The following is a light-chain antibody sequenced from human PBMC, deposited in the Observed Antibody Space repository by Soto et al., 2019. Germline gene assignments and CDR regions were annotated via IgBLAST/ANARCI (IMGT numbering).Light chain of an antibody. J-gene: IGKJ4*01. V-gene: IGKV3-20*01. Sequence: EIVLTQSPGTLSLSPGERATLSCRASQSVSSSYLAWYQHKPGQAPRLLIYDASSRATGIPDRFSGSGSGTDFTLTISRREPDDFAVYYCQQYGSSPLTFGGGTKVEIK. CDR1: QSVSSSY. CDR2: DAS. CDR3: QQYGSSPLT.